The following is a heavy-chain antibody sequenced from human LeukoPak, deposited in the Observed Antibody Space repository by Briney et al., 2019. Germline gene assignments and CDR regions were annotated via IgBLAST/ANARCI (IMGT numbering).Heavy chain of an antibody. V-gene: IGHV3-21*01. J-gene: IGHJ6*02. CDR1: GFTFSSYS. D-gene: IGHD3-10*01. Sequence: PGRSLRLSCAASGFTFSSYSMNWVRQAPGKGLEWVPSISSSSSYIYYADSVKGRFTISRDNAKNSLYLQMNSLRAEDTAVYYCARVGLLWFGESHYGMDVWGQGTTVTVSS. CDR2: ISSSSSYI. CDR3: ARVGLLWFGESHYGMDV.